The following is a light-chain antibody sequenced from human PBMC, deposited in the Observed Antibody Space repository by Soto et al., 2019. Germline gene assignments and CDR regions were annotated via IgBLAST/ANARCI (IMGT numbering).Light chain of an antibody. CDR2: GNS. CDR3: QSYDSSLSGSV. J-gene: IGLJ2*01. V-gene: IGLV1-40*01. Sequence: QSVLTQPPSVSGATRQRVTISCTGSSSNIGAGYDVHWYQQLPGTAPKHLIYGNSNRPSGVPDRFSGSKSGTSASLAITGLQAEDEADYYCQSYDSSLSGSVFGGGTKLTVL. CDR1: SSNIGAGYD.